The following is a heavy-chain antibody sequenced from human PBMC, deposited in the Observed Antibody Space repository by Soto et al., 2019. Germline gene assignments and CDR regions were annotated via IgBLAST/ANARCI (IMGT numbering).Heavy chain of an antibody. D-gene: IGHD4-17*01. V-gene: IGHV4-59*01. CDR3: ARAGQTVSFFDF. Sequence: WTWIRQSPGKGLEWIGNVYYNGATTYNPSLRSRVAISIDTSEKQFSLKLNSLTAADSATYFCARAGQTVSFFDFWAQGALVAIFS. J-gene: IGHJ5*01. CDR2: VYYNGAT.